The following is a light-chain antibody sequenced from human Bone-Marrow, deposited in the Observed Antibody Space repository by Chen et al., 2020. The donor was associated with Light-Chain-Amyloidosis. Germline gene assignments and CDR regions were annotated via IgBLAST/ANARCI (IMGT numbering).Light chain of an antibody. CDR2: GAS. J-gene: IGKJ1*01. V-gene: IGKV3-20*01. Sequence: EIVLTQSPGNLALSPGERGTLYCRASQSVSGSYLAWYQQNPGQAPRLLIYGASSRATAIPDRFSGSGSGTDFTLIIRRLEPEDFAVFYFQQYCNSPPTFGQGTKVEIK. CDR1: QSVSGSY. CDR3: QQYCNSPPT.